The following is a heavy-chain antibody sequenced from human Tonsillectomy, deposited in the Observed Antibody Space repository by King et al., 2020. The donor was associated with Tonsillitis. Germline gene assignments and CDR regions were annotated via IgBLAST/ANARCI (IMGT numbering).Heavy chain of an antibody. CDR2: IYYSGST. D-gene: IGHD1-1*01. J-gene: IGHJ3*02. CDR3: ARHRHDWNDDHAFDI. V-gene: IGHV4-59*08. Sequence: QLQDSGQGLVKPSETLSLTCTVSGGSISSYYWSWIRQPPGKGLEWIGYIYYSGSTNYNPSLKSRVTISVDTSKNQFSLKLTSLTAADTAVYHCARHRHDWNDDHAFDIWGQGTLVTVSS. CDR1: GGSISSYY.